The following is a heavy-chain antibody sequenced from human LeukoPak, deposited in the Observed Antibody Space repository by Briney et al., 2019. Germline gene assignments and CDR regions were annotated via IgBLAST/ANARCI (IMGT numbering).Heavy chain of an antibody. CDR2: ISGSGGST. Sequence: QTGGSPRLSWAASGFTFSSYAMSWVRQAPGKGLEWVSAISGSGGSTYYADSVKGRFTISRDNSKNTLYLQMNSLRAEDTAVYYRAKDRGYYGSGSSADYWGQGTLVTVSS. CDR1: GFTFSSYA. CDR3: AKDRGYYGSGSSADY. D-gene: IGHD3-10*01. V-gene: IGHV3-23*01. J-gene: IGHJ4*02.